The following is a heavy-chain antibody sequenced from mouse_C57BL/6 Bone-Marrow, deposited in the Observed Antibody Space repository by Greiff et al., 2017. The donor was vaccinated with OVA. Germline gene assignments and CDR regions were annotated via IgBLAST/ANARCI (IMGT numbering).Heavy chain of an antibody. CDR2: IRSKSNNYAT. Sequence: EVQLVESGGGLVPPKGSLKLSCAASGFSFTTYAMNWVRQAPGKGLEWVARIRSKSNNYATYYADSVKDRFTISRDDSESMLYLQMNNLKTEDTAMYYCVRSPNWAAWFAYWGKGTLVTVSA. CDR1: GFSFTTYA. CDR3: VRSPNWAAWFAY. D-gene: IGHD4-1*02. J-gene: IGHJ3*01. V-gene: IGHV10-1*01.